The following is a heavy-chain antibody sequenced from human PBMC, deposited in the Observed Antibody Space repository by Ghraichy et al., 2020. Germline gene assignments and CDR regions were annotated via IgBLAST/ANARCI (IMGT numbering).Heavy chain of an antibody. CDR1: GGTFSSYA. Sequence: SVKVSCKASGGTFSSYAISWVRQAPGQGLEWMGRIIPILGIANYAQKFQGRVTITADKSTSTAYMELSSLRSEDTAVYYCASIAARPVYFDYWGQGTLVTVSS. D-gene: IGHD6-6*01. CDR3: ASIAARPVYFDY. J-gene: IGHJ4*02. CDR2: IIPILGIA. V-gene: IGHV1-69*04.